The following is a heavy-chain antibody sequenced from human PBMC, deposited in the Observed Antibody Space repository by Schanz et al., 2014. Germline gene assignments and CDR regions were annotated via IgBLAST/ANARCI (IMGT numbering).Heavy chain of an antibody. Sequence: EVQLVESGGGLVQPGGSLRLSCAASGFTFFTYNMNWVRQAPGRGLEWISYIGSSSTTMYYADSVKGRFTISRDNAKNSLYLQMNSLRDEDTAVYYCAREDMLRGIRAFDIWGQGTMVTVSS. CDR2: IGSSSTTM. J-gene: IGHJ3*02. CDR3: AREDMLRGIRAFDI. V-gene: IGHV3-48*02. D-gene: IGHD3-10*01. CDR1: GFTFFTYN.